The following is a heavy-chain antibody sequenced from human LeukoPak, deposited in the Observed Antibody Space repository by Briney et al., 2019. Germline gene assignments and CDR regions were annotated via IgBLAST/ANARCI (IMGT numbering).Heavy chain of an antibody. CDR2: IYYSGST. D-gene: IGHD3-3*01. Sequence: SGTLSLTCTVSGGSISSYYWSWIRQPPGKGLEWIGYIYYSGSTNYNPSLKSRVTISVDTSKNQFSLKLSSVTAADTAVYYCARLRADLFDYWGQGTLVTVSS. J-gene: IGHJ4*02. V-gene: IGHV4-59*08. CDR1: GGSISSYY. CDR3: ARLRADLFDY.